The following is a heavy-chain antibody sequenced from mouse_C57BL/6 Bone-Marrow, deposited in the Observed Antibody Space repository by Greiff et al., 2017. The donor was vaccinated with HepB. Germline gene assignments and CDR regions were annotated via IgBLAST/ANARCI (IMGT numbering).Heavy chain of an antibody. CDR2: IYPRDGST. CDR3: ATYGSSYDWYFDV. J-gene: IGHJ1*03. Sequence: VQLQQSGPELVKPGASVKLSCKASGYTFTSYDINWVKQRPGQGLEWIGWIYPRDGSTKYNEKFKGKATLTVDTSSSTAYMELHSLTSEDSAVYFCATYGSSYDWYFDVWGTGTTVTVSS. CDR1: GYTFTSYD. D-gene: IGHD1-1*01. V-gene: IGHV1-85*01.